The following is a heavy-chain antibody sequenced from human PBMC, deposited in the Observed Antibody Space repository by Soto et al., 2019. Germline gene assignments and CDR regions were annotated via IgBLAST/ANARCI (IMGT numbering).Heavy chain of an antibody. CDR2: INHSGST. CDR3: ATAGYNWNL. Sequence: PSETLSLTCAVYGGSFSGYYWSWIRQPPGKGLEWIGEINHSGSTNYNPSLKSRVTISVDTSKNQSSLKLSSVTAADTAVYYCATAGYNWNLWGQGTLVTVSS. V-gene: IGHV4-34*01. D-gene: IGHD1-20*01. J-gene: IGHJ5*02. CDR1: GGSFSGYY.